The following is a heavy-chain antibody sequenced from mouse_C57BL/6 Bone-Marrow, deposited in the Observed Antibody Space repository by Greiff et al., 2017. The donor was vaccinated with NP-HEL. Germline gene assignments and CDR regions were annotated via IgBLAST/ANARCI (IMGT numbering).Heavy chain of an antibody. D-gene: IGHD1-3*01. J-gene: IGHJ4*01. CDR2: ISSGSSTI. V-gene: IGHV5-17*01. CDR1: GFTFSDYG. Sequence: EVKVEESGGGLVKPGGSLKLSCAASGFTFSDYGMHWVRQAPEKGLEWVAYISSGSSTIYYADTVKGRFTISRDNAKNTLFLQMTSLRSEDTAMYYCARSGLNAMDYWGQGTSVTVSS. CDR3: ARSGLNAMDY.